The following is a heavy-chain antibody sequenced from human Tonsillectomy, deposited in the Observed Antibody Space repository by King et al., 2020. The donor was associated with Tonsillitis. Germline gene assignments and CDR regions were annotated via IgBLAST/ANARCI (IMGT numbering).Heavy chain of an antibody. CDR1: GFTFSSHT. CDR2: ISSSISYF. Sequence: VQLVESGGGLVKPGGSLRLSCAASGFTFSSHTMNWVRQAPGKGLEWVSSISSSISYFYYADSVKGRFTISRDNAKNSLYLQMSSLRVEDTAVYYCARGTVGFDPWGQGTLVTVSS. V-gene: IGHV3-21*01. CDR3: ARGTVGFDP. J-gene: IGHJ5*02. D-gene: IGHD3/OR15-3a*01.